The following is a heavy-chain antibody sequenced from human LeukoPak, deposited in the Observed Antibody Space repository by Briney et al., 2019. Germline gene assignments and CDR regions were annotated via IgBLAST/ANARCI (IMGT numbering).Heavy chain of an antibody. CDR1: GFTFSSYG. CDR2: IRYDGSNK. CDR3: AKVTGYDYVWGSYRNADY. Sequence: PGGSLRLSCAASGFTFSSYGMHWVRQAPGKGLEWVAFIRYDGSNKYYADSVKGRFTISRDNSKNTLYLQMNSLRAEDTAVYYCAKVTGYDYVWGSYRNADYWGQGTLVTASS. J-gene: IGHJ4*02. V-gene: IGHV3-30*02. D-gene: IGHD3-16*02.